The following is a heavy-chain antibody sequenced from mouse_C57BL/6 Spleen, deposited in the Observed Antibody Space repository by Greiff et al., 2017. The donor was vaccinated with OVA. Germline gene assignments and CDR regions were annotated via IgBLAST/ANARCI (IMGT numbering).Heavy chain of an antibody. CDR1: GYTFTDYY. V-gene: IGHV1-26*01. J-gene: IGHJ2*01. Sequence: EVQLQQSGPELVKPGASVKISCKASGYTFTDYYMNWVKQSHGKSLEWIGDINPNNGGTSYNQKFKGKATLTVDKSSSTAYMELRSLTSEDSAVYYCARNDWDRDFDYWGQGTTLTVSS. D-gene: IGHD4-1*01. CDR3: ARNDWDRDFDY. CDR2: INPNNGGT.